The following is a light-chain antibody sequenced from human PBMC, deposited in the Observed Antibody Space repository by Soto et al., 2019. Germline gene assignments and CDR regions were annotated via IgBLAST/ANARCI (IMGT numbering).Light chain of an antibody. V-gene: IGKV3-15*01. J-gene: IGKJ4*01. CDR2: GAS. CDR1: QTVTSN. Sequence: EIVMTQSPVTLSVSPGERATLSCRASQTVTSNLAWYQQKPGQPPRLLIYGASTRATGLPDRFSGSGSGTEFTLSISSLQSDDVAVYFCQQYHGWPSLTFGGGTKVEIK. CDR3: QQYHGWPSLT.